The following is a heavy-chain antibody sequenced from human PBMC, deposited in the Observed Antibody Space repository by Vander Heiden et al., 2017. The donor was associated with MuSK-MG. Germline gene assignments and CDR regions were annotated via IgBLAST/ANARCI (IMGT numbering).Heavy chain of an antibody. CDR2: IYYSGST. V-gene: IGHV4-39*01. D-gene: IGHD2-2*01. Sequence: QLQLPESGPGLVKPSETLSLTCTVSGGAISSSSYDWGWIRQPPGKGLEWIGSIYYSGSTYYNPSLKSRVTISVDTSKNQFSLKLSSVTAADTAVYYCARRCGSTSCFYYYYYMDVWGKGTTVTVSS. CDR1: GGAISSSSYD. CDR3: ARRCGSTSCFYYYYYMDV. J-gene: IGHJ6*03.